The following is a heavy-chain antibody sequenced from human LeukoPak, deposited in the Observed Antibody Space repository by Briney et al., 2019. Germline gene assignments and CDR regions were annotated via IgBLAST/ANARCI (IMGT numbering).Heavy chain of an antibody. Sequence: GGSLRLSCAASGFAFSSYAMSWVRQAPGKGLEWVSAISGSGGSTYYADSVKGRFTISRDNSKNTLYLQMNSLRAEDTAVYYCATRGVIVVVTAIRDYWGQGTLVTVSS. CDR2: ISGSGGST. CDR1: GFAFSSYA. D-gene: IGHD2-21*02. CDR3: ATRGVIVVVTAIRDY. J-gene: IGHJ4*02. V-gene: IGHV3-23*01.